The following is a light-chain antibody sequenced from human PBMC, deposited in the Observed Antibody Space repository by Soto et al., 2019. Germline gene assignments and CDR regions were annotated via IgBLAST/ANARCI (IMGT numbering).Light chain of an antibody. J-gene: IGKJ1*01. CDR1: QSVTNNY. Sequence: EIVLTQSPGTLSLSPGERVTLSCRASQSVTNNYLAWYQQNPGQAPRLLIYAASRRAPGIPDRFSGSGSGTEFTLTIIRLEPEDFAVYYWQQYSTSPPWTFGQGTTVDIK. V-gene: IGKV3-20*01. CDR2: AAS. CDR3: QQYSTSPPWT.